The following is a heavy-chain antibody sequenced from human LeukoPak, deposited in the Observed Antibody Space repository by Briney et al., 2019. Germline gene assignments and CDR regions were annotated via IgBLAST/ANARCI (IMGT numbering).Heavy chain of an antibody. V-gene: IGHV3-23*01. CDR3: AKHSDCSGSTCYKFDY. J-gene: IGHJ4*02. CDR1: GFTFSSYA. D-gene: IGHD2-15*01. CDR2: ISGSGGST. Sequence: GGSLRLSCAASGFTFSSYAMSWVRQAPGKGLEWVSFISGSGGSTNYADSVKGRFTISRDNSKSTVYLQMNTLRAEDTALYYCAKHSDCSGSTCYKFDYWGQGSLVTASS.